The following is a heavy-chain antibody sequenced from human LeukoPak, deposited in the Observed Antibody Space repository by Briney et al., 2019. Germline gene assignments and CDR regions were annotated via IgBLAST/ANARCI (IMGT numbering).Heavy chain of an antibody. CDR1: GYTFIDYY. D-gene: IGHD2-8*01. CDR2: ISPYSGGT. CDR3: ARGGGTYCTNGICYYFDY. Sequence: ASVKVSCKASGYTFIDYYIHWVRQAPGPGLEWMGWISPYSGGTNYAQKFQGRVTMTRDTSISTAYMELSRLRSDDTAAYSCARGGGTYCTNGICYYFDYWGQGTLVTVSS. J-gene: IGHJ4*02. V-gene: IGHV1-2*02.